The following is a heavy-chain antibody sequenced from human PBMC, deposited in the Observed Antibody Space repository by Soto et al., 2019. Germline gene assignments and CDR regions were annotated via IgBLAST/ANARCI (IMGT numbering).Heavy chain of an antibody. D-gene: IGHD3-16*01. J-gene: IGHJ4*02. Sequence: EVQLVESGGGLVQPGGSLRLSCVASGFTFTNYELNWVRQAPGKGLEWVSYISRSGGTIYYTASVKGRFTISRDNAKNLLFMQMNSLRVEDTAVYYCVRGGIDYWGQGTLVAVSS. CDR3: VRGGIDY. CDR1: GFTFTNYE. CDR2: ISRSGGTI. V-gene: IGHV3-48*03.